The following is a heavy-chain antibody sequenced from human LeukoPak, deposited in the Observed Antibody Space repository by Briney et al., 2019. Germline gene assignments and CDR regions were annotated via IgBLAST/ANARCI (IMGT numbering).Heavy chain of an antibody. CDR2: INHSGST. V-gene: IGHV4-34*01. D-gene: IGHD6-13*01. CDR1: GGSFSGYY. Sequence: SETLSLTCAVYGGSFSGYYWSWIRQPPGKGLEWVGEINHSGSTNYNPSLKSRVTISVDTSKNQFSLKLSSVTAADTAVYYCARENYSSSWTPYYYYYYGMDVWGQGTTVTVSS. CDR3: ARENYSSSWTPYYYYYYGMDV. J-gene: IGHJ6*02.